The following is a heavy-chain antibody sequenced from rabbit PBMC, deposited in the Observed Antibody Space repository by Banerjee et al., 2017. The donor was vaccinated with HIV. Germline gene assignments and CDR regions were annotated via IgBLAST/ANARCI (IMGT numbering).Heavy chain of an antibody. D-gene: IGHD4-1*01. J-gene: IGHJ4*01. CDR3: ARDLAGVIGWNFNL. CDR2: IYAGSSGST. Sequence: RMIHQAPGKGLEWIACIYAGSSGSTYYATWAKGRFTISKASWTTVTLQMTSLTAADTASYFCARDLAGVIGWNFNLWGPGTLVTVS. V-gene: IGHV1S40*01.